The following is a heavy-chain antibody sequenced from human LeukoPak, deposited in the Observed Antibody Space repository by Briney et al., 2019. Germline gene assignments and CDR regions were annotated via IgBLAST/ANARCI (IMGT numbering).Heavy chain of an antibody. D-gene: IGHD1-26*01. CDR2: ISYDGGTK. CDR3: ARGGSAEWDY. CDR1: GFTFSSYG. J-gene: IGHJ4*02. V-gene: IGHV3-30*03. Sequence: GRSLRLSCAASGFTFSSYGIHWVRQAPGKGLEWVAVISYDGGTKYYADSVKGRFTISRDNAKNSLYLQMNSLRAEDTAVYYCARGGSAEWDYWGQGTLVTVSS.